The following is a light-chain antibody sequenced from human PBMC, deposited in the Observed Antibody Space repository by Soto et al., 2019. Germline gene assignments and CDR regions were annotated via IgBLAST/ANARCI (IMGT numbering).Light chain of an antibody. CDR2: KAS. CDR3: QQYSTYTTRT. V-gene: IGKV1-5*03. J-gene: IGKJ1*01. CDR1: QSISIW. Sequence: DIQITQSPSTLSASVGDRVTITCRASQSISIWLAWYQQKPGKAPKILIYKASSLESGVPSRFSGSGSGTELTLTISSLQPDDFATYYCQQYSTYTTRTFGQGTKVDIK.